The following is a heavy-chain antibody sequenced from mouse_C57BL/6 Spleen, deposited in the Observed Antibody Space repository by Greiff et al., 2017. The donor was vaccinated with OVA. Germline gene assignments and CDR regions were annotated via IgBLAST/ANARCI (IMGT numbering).Heavy chain of an antibody. CDR2: ISYDGSN. V-gene: IGHV3-6*01. CDR3: AREDV. Sequence: DVKLQESGPGLVKPSQSLSLTCSVTGYSITSGYYWNWIRQFPGNKLEWMGYISYDGSNNYNPSLKNRISITRDTSKNQFFLKLNSVTTEDTATYYCAREDVWGTGTTVTVSS. CDR1: GYSITSGYY. J-gene: IGHJ1*03.